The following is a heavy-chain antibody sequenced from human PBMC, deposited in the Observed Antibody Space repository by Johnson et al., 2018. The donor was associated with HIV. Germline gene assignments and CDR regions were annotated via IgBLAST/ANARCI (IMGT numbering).Heavy chain of an antibody. V-gene: IGHV3-66*01. CDR1: GFTFSDYY. CDR2: IYSGGSS. D-gene: IGHD3-22*01. Sequence: VQLVESGGGLVKPGRSLRLSCAASGFTFSDYYMSWIRQAPGKGLEWVSLIYSGGSSYYADSVKGRFTISRDNSKNTLYLQMNSLRDEDTAVYYCAKDVGNYWPDSFDIWGQGTMVTVSS. J-gene: IGHJ3*02. CDR3: AKDVGNYWPDSFDI.